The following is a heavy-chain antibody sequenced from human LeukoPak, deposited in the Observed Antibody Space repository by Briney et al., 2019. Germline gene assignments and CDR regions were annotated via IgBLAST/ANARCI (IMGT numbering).Heavy chain of an antibody. V-gene: IGHV3-7*01. CDR1: GFTFSSYV. J-gene: IGHJ4*02. D-gene: IGHD2-21*02. CDR2: IKQDGSVK. Sequence: GGSLRLSCVTSGFTFSSYVMSWVRQAPGKGLEWLANIKQDGSVKYYVDSVKGRFAISRDNAKNSLFLQMNSLRAEDTAVYYCARDVGWDSSLVTTTRSDYWGQGTLVTVSS. CDR3: ARDVGWDSSLVTTTRSDY.